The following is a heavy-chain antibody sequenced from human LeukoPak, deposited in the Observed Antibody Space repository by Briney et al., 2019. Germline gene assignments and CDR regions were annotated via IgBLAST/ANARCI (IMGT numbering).Heavy chain of an antibody. CDR3: AADIVVVAAAPYLDY. CDR2: ISGSGGST. CDR1: GFTFNSYA. V-gene: IGHV3-23*01. Sequence: GGSLRLSCAASGFTFNSYAMSWVRQAAGKGLEWVSAISGSGGSTYYADSVKGRFTISRDNSKNTLYLQMNSLRAEDTAGYYCAADIVVVAAAPYLDYWGQGTLVTVSS. J-gene: IGHJ4*02. D-gene: IGHD2-15*01.